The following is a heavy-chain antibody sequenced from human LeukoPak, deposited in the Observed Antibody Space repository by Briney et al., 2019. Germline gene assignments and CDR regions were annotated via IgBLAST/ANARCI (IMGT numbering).Heavy chain of an antibody. V-gene: IGHV4-59*01. CDR2: IYYSGST. D-gene: IGHD2-15*01. CDR1: GGSISSYY. J-gene: IGHJ6*02. CDR3: ARDRVVVAATGDYYYYGMDV. Sequence: PSETLSLTCTVSGGSISSYYLSWVRQPPGKGLEWVGYIYYSGSTNYNPSLKSRVTISVDTSKNQFSLKLSSVTAADTAVYYCARDRVVVAATGDYYYYGMDVWGQGTTVTVSS.